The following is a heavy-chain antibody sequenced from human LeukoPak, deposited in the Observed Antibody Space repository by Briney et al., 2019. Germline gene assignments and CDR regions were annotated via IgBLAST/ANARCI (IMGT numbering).Heavy chain of an antibody. CDR1: GGSISSYY. CDR2: IYYSGST. CDR3: ARVYGYSSGWLDY. V-gene: IGHV4-59*01. J-gene: IGHJ4*02. Sequence: SETLSLTCTVSGGSISSYYWSWIRQPPGKGLEWIGYIYYSGSTNYNPSLKSRVTISVDTSKNQFSLKLSSVTAADTAVYYCARVYGYSSGWLDYWGQGTLVTVSS. D-gene: IGHD6-19*01.